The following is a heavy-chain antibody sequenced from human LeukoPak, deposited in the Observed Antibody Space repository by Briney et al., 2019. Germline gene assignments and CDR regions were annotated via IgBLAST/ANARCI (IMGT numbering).Heavy chain of an antibody. CDR3: ARVSVSWSSSAYYFDY. CDR2: INPNSGGT. CDR1: GYTFTGYY. V-gene: IGHV1-2*02. D-gene: IGHD1-26*01. Sequence: ASVKVSCKASGYTFTGYYMHWVRQAPGQGLEWMGWINPNSGGTNYAQKFQGRVTMTRDTSISTAYMELSRLRSDDTAVYYCARVSVSWSSSAYYFDYWGQGTLVTVSS. J-gene: IGHJ4*02.